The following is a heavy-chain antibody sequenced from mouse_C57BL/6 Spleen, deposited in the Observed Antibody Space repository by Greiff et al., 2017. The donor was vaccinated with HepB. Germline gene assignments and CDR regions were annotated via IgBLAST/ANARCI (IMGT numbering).Heavy chain of an antibody. J-gene: IGHJ4*01. V-gene: IGHV1-64*01. Sequence: QVQLQQPGAELVKPGASVKLSCKASGYTFTSYWMHWVKQRPGQGLEWIGMIHPNSGSTNYNEKFKSKATLTVDKSSSTAYMQLSSLTSEDSAVYYCARRGDGYDGSMDYWGQGTSVTVSS. CDR2: IHPNSGST. CDR3: ARRGDGYDGSMDY. CDR1: GYTFTSYW. D-gene: IGHD2-2*01.